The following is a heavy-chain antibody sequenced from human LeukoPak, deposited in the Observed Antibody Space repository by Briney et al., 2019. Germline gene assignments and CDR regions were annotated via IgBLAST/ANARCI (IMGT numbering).Heavy chain of an antibody. J-gene: IGHJ4*02. D-gene: IGHD6-19*01. V-gene: IGHV3-20*04. Sequence: PGGSLRLSCAASGFTFDDYEMSWVRQAPGKGLEWVSGINWNGGSTGYADSVKGRFTISRDNSKNTLYLQMNSLTAEDTAVYYCAKERSSGWYYFHYWGQGTRVTVSS. CDR2: INWNGGST. CDR1: GFTFDDYE. CDR3: AKERSSGWYYFHY.